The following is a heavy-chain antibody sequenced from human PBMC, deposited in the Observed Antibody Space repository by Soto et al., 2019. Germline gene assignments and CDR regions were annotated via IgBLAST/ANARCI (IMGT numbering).Heavy chain of an antibody. CDR3: ARPTRYYYDTSDQSAWFDP. J-gene: IGHJ5*02. Sequence: QVHLVQSGAEAKKPGSSVKVSCRASGGTFSSFAISWVRQAPGQGLEWMGGIIPIFGTANYAQKFQGRVTITADEATSTAYMELSSLRSEDTAIYYCARPTRYYYDTSDQSAWFDPWGQGTLVTVSS. V-gene: IGHV1-69*12. D-gene: IGHD3-22*01. CDR1: GGTFSSFA. CDR2: IIPIFGTA.